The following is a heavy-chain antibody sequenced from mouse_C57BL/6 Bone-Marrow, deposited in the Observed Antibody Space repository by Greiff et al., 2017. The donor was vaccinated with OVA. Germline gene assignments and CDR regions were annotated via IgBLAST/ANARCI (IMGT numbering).Heavy chain of an antibody. V-gene: IGHV5-6*03. CDR3: ARGLTGTGFAY. J-gene: IGHJ3*01. D-gene: IGHD4-1*01. CDR1: GFTFSSYA. Sequence: EVKVVESGEGLVKPGGSLKLSCAASGFTFSSYAMSWVRQTPDKRLEWVATISSGGSYTYYPDSVKGRFTISRDNAKNTLYLQMSSLKSEDTAMYYCARGLTGTGFAYWGQGTLVTVSA. CDR2: ISSGGSYT.